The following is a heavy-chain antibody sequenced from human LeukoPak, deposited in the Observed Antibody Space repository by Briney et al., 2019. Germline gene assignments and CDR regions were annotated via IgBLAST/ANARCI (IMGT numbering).Heavy chain of an antibody. CDR3: AKGYYDYVRGSYYFDY. CDR2: ISGSGGST. V-gene: IGHV3-23*01. CDR1: GFTFSSYA. J-gene: IGHJ4*02. Sequence: GGSLRLSCAASGFTFSSYAMSWVRQAPGKGLEWVSAISGSGGSTYYADSVKGRFTISRDNSRDTLYLQMNSLRAEDTAVYYCAKGYYDYVRGSYYFDYWGQGTLVTVSS. D-gene: IGHD3-16*01.